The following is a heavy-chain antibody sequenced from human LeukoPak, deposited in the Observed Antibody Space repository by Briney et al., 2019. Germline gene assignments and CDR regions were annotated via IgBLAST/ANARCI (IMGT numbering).Heavy chain of an antibody. Sequence: PGGSLRLSCAASGFTFSSYAMSWVRQAPGKGLEWVSAISGSGGSTYYAGSVKGRFTISRDNSKNTLYLQMNSLGAEDTAVYYCANTALWFGELYYWGQGTLVTVSS. D-gene: IGHD3-10*01. CDR3: ANTALWFGELYY. J-gene: IGHJ4*02. CDR2: ISGSGGST. CDR1: GFTFSSYA. V-gene: IGHV3-23*01.